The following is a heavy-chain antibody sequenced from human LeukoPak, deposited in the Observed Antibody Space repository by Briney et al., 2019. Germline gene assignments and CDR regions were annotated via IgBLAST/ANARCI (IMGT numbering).Heavy chain of an antibody. CDR3: ARDHIAVAGINWFDP. Sequence: PAGSLPLSCAASGFTFDSYWMHWVRQAPGTGLVWVSRINIDGSTTTYADSVKGRFTISRDNAKNTLYLQMNSLRAEDTAVYYCARDHIAVAGINWFDPCGDRALFSASS. D-gene: IGHD6-19*01. J-gene: IGHJ5*02. V-gene: IGHV3-74*01. CDR2: INIDGSTT. CDR1: GFTFDSYW.